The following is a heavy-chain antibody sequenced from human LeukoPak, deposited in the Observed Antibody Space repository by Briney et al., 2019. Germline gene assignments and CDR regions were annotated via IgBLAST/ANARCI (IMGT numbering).Heavy chain of an antibody. V-gene: IGHV4-59*12. CDR3: ARGPLRWSDY. CDR1: GGSISSYY. J-gene: IGHJ4*02. CDR2: IYYSGST. Sequence: SETLSLTCTVSGGSISSYYWSWIRQPPGKGLEWIGYIYYSGSTNYNPSLKSRVTISVDTSKNQFSLKLSSVTAADTAVYYCARGPLRWSDYWGQGTLVTVSS.